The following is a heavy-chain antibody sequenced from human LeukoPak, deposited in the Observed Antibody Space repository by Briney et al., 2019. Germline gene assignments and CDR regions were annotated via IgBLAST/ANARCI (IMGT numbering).Heavy chain of an antibody. J-gene: IGHJ4*02. D-gene: IGHD2-2*01. CDR3: ARNLPAADY. CDR1: GFTFSSYN. V-gene: IGHV3-48*04. CDR2: ITSSSSTI. Sequence: PGGSLRLSCAASGFTFSSYNMNWVRQAPGKGLEWLSYITSSSSTIYYADSVKGRFTNSRDNAKNSLYLQMSSLRAEDTAVYYCARNLPAADYWGQGTLVTVSS.